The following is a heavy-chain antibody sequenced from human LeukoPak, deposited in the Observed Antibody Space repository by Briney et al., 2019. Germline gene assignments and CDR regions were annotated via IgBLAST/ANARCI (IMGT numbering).Heavy chain of an antibody. CDR3: ARGRLLDYYYYYMDV. D-gene: IGHD5-12*01. CDR2: IYYSGST. V-gene: IGHV4-59*01. Sequence: PSETLSLTCTVSGGSISSYYWSWIRQPAGKGLEWIGYIYYSGSTNYNPSLKSRVTISVDTSKNQFSLKLSSVTAADTAVYYCARGRLLDYYYYYMDVWGKGTTVTISS. CDR1: GGSISSYY. J-gene: IGHJ6*03.